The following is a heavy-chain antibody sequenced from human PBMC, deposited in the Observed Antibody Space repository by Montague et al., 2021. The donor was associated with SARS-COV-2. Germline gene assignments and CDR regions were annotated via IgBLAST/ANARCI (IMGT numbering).Heavy chain of an antibody. Sequence: SETLSLTCTVSGDSITSSFWTWVRQPPGKGLEWIGYIYYGGSTNHTPSLKSRVTISVDVSKNQFSLKLSSGTAADTAVYYCAREAFGGVIDHWGQGTLVTVSS. CDR3: AREAFGGVIDH. CDR2: IYYGGST. CDR1: GDSITSSF. J-gene: IGHJ4*02. V-gene: IGHV4-59*01. D-gene: IGHD3-16*01.